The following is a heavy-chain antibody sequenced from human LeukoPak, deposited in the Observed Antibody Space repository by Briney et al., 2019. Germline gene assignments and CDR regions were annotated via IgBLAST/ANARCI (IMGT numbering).Heavy chain of an antibody. CDR2: ISGSGGSV. D-gene: IGHD1-26*01. Sequence: GGSLRLSCAASGFTFSSHAMNWVRQAPGKGLEWVSSISGSGGSVYYADSVKGRFTISRDNSKNTLYLQMNSLRAEDTAVYYCAKDQVGVTSPYYFDYWGQGTLVTVSS. CDR1: GFTFSSHA. CDR3: AKDQVGVTSPYYFDY. V-gene: IGHV3-23*01. J-gene: IGHJ4*02.